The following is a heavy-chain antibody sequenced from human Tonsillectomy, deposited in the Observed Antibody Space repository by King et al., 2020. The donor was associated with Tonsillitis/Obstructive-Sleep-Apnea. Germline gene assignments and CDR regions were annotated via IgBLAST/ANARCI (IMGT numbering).Heavy chain of an antibody. CDR1: GFTFSSYG. V-gene: IGHV3-30*18. D-gene: IGHD5-24*01. CDR2: ISYDGGNN. J-gene: IGHJ4*02. CDR3: AKLATVNIFDY. Sequence: VQLVESGGGVVQPGRSLRLSCAASGFTFSSYGMHWGRQAPGKGLEWGAVISYDGGNNYYADSVKGRFTISRDNSKNTLYLQMNSLRAEDTAVYYCAKLATVNIFDYWARESWSPSPQ.